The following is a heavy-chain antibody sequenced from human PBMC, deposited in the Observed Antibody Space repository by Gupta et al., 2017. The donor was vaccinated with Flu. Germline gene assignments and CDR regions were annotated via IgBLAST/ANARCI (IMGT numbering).Heavy chain of an antibody. CDR2: IKQDGSEK. V-gene: IGHV3-7*01. D-gene: IGHD6-13*01. Sequence: EVQLVESGGGLVQPGGSLRLSCAASGFTFSSYWMSWVRQAPGKGLEWVANIKQDGSEKYYVDSVKGRFTISRDNAKNSLYLQMNSLRAEDTAVYYCARGGEPGIAAAGTPNNWFDPWGQGTLVTVSS. J-gene: IGHJ5*02. CDR1: GFTFSSYW. CDR3: ARGGEPGIAAAGTPNNWFDP.